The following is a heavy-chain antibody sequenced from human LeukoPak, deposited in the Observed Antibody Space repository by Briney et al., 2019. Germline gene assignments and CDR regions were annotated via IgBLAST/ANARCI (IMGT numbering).Heavy chain of an antibody. J-gene: IGHJ4*02. D-gene: IGHD5-24*01. CDR1: GFTFSSYG. V-gene: IGHV3-30*02. Sequence: GGSLRLSCAASGFTFSSYGMHWVRQAPGKGLEWVAFIRYDGSNKYYADSVKGRFTISRDNSKNTLYLQMNSLRAEGTAVYYCAKGGDGYSSIDFDYWGQGTLVTVSS. CDR3: AKGGDGYSSIDFDY. CDR2: IRYDGSNK.